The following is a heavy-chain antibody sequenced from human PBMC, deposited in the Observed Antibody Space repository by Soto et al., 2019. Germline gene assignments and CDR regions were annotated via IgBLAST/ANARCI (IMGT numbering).Heavy chain of an antibody. V-gene: IGHV2-70*04. CDR2: IDWDDDK. D-gene: IGHD2-8*01. Sequence: SGPTLVNPTQTLTLTCTFSGFSLSTSGMRVSWIRQPPGKALEWLARIDWDDDKFYSTSLKTRLTISKDTSKNQVVLTMTNMDPVDTATYYCARIPPSMDAFDIWGQGTTVTVAS. CDR3: ARIPPSMDAFDI. CDR1: GFSLSTSGMR. J-gene: IGHJ3*02.